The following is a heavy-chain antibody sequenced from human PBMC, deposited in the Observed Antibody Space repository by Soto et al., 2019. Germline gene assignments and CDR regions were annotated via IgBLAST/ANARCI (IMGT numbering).Heavy chain of an antibody. CDR3: AHTGVVVPYYYGMDV. CDR1: GFTFSSYA. V-gene: IGHV3-23*01. D-gene: IGHD2-15*01. Sequence: EVQLLESGGGLVQPGGSLRLSCAASGFTFSSYAMSWVRQAPGKGLEWVSAISGSGGSTYYADSVKGRFTISRDNSKNTLYLQMKSLRAEDTAVYYCAHTGVVVPYYYGMDVWGKGTTVTVSS. J-gene: IGHJ6*04. CDR2: ISGSGGST.